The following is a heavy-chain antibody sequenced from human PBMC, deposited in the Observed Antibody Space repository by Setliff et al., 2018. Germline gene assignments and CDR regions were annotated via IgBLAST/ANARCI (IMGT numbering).Heavy chain of an antibody. J-gene: IGHJ4*02. Sequence: GGSLRLSCAASGFDFKTHWMDWARQAPGKGLEWVANIKEDGSQRNYVDAVRGRFTVSRDNARNLLYLQMNSLRAEDTAVYYCARRHDYSNYWGQGTLVTVSS. CDR2: IKEDGSQR. D-gene: IGHD4-4*01. V-gene: IGHV3-7*01. CDR1: GFDFKTHW. CDR3: ARRHDYSNY.